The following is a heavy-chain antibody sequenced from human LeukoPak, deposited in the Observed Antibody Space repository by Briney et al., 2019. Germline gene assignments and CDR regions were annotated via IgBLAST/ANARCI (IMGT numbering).Heavy chain of an antibody. Sequence: SETLSLTFSVSGGSIISYYWSWIRQPPGKGLEWIGYIYYSGSTNYNPSLKGRVTIPLDTSRTQFSLKRGSVPVAATAFYYCARAPPRWRSYGSYYYYYMDVWGKGTTVTVSS. CDR1: GGSIISYY. CDR2: IYYSGST. V-gene: IGHV4-59*01. J-gene: IGHJ6*03. D-gene: IGHD5-18*01. CDR3: ARAPPRWRSYGSYYYYYMDV.